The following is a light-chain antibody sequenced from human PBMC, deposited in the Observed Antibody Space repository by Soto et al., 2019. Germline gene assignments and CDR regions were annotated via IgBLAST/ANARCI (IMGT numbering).Light chain of an antibody. CDR3: QSYDSSLSGLV. J-gene: IGLJ1*01. V-gene: IGLV1-40*01. CDR1: RSNIGAGYD. CDR2: GNS. Sequence: QSVLTQPPSVAGAPRQRVTISCTGHRSNIGAGYDVHWYQQLPGTAPKLLIYGNSNRPSGVPDRFSGSKSGTSDSLAMTGLQAEDEADYYCQSYDSSLSGLVFGTGTKLTVL.